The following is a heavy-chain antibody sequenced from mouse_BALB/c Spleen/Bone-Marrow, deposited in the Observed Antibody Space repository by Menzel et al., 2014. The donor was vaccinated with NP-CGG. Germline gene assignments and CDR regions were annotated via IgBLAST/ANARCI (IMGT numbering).Heavy chain of an antibody. V-gene: IGHV1-7*01. J-gene: IGHJ2*01. Sequence: QVQLNQSGAELAKPRASVQKAWKAYGHTLNTYWMHWVKWRPGPGLEWIGYINPSTGYTEYIQKFKDKATLTADKSSSTAYMQLNSLTSEDSSVYYCVLITPVVSDYWGQGTTLTVSS. CDR2: INPSTGYT. CDR1: GHTLNTYW. CDR3: VLITPVVSDY. D-gene: IGHD1-1*01.